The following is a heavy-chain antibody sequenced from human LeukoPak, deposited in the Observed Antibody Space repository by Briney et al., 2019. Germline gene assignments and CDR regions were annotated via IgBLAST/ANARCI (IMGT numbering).Heavy chain of an antibody. CDR3: ARHNYYDSSGYSSTIIDAFDI. D-gene: IGHD3-22*01. CDR1: GFTFSSYS. V-gene: IGHV3-21*04. CDR2: ISSSSSYI. J-gene: IGHJ3*02. Sequence: GGSLRLSCAASGFTFSSYSMNWVRQAPGKGLEWVSSISSSSSYIYYADSVKGRFTISRDNAKNSLYLQMNSLRSEDTAVFYCARHNYYDSSGYSSTIIDAFDIWGQGTMVTVSS.